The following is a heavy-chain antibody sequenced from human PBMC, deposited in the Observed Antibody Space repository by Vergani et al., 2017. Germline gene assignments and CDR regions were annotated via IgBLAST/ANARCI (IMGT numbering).Heavy chain of an antibody. CDR1: GGTFSSYA. Sequence: QVQLVQSGAEVKKPGSSVKVSCKASGGTFSSYAISWVRQAPGQGLEWMGGIIPIFGTANYAQKFQGRVTITADESTSTAYMELSSLRSEDTAIYYCARKKYYDSKDYYQVEPFDYWGQGTLVTVSS. CDR2: IIPIFGTA. CDR3: ARKKYYDSKDYYQVEPFDY. V-gene: IGHV1-69*12. J-gene: IGHJ4*02. D-gene: IGHD3-22*01.